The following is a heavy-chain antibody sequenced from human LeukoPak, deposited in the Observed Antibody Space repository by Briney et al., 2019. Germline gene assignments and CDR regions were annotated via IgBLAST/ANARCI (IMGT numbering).Heavy chain of an antibody. D-gene: IGHD3-10*01. V-gene: IGHV1-18*01. J-gene: IGHJ4*02. CDR2: ISAYNGNT. CDR1: GYTFTSYG. CDR3: ARDHYYYGSGSYYLIDY. Sequence: ASVKVSCKASGYTFTSYGISWVRQAPGQGLEWMGWISAYNGNTNYAQKLQGRVTMTTDTSTSTAYMELRSLRSDDTAVYYCARDHYYYGSGSYYLIDYWGQGTLVTVSS.